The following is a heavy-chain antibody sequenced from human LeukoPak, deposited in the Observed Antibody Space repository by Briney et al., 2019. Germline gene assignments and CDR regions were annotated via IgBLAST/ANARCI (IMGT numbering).Heavy chain of an antibody. J-gene: IGHJ6*02. D-gene: IGHD5-12*01. V-gene: IGHV3-7*01. CDR2: IRKDGREI. Sequence: GGSLRLSCVASGFSFSTSWMTWVRQAPGKGLEWVANIRKDGREIYYADSMKGRFTISRDNSKNSLYLQIHSLRAEDTGVYYCTTASRGSLFYYYYGMDVWGQGTTVTVSS. CDR1: GFSFSTSW. CDR3: TTASRGSLFYYYYGMDV.